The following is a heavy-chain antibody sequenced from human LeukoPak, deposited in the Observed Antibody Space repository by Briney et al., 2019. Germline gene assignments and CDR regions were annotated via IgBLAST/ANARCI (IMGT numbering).Heavy chain of an antibody. J-gene: IGHJ4*02. CDR2: ISGSGGST. V-gene: IGHV3-23*01. D-gene: IGHD1-26*01. CDR3: ARDPRPVVGATTALDY. Sequence: GGSLRLSCAASGFTFSSYAMSWVRQAPGKGLEWVSAISGSGGSTYYADSVKGRFTISRDNSKNTLYLQMNSLRAEDTAVYYCARDPRPVVGATTALDYWGQGTLVTVSS. CDR1: GFTFSSYA.